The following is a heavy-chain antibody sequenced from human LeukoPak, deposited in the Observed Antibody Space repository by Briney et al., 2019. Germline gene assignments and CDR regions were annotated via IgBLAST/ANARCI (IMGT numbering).Heavy chain of an antibody. CDR3: AKDSNWAFDY. D-gene: IGHD7-27*01. CDR2: IRKDGSDK. CDR1: GFTFSRYG. J-gene: IGHJ4*02. V-gene: IGHV3-30*02. Sequence: GGSLRLSCGASGFTFSRYGMHWVRQAPGKGLEWVTYIRKDGSDKYYADSVKGRFTISRDSSKNMVYLQMNSLRAEDTAVCYCAKDSNWAFDYWGQGTLVSVSS.